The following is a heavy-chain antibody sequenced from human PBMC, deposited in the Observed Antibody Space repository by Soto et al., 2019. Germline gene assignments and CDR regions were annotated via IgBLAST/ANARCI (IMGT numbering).Heavy chain of an antibody. CDR2: ISYDGSNK. CDR3: ARDSGDILTGYYTY. CDR1: GFTFSSYA. J-gene: IGHJ4*02. V-gene: IGHV3-30-3*01. Sequence: QVQLVESGGGMVQPGRSLRLSCVASGFTFSSYAMHWVRQAPGKGLEWVAVISYDGSNKYYADSVKGRFTISRDNSKNTLYLQMNSLRAEDTAVYYCARDSGDILTGYYTYWGQGTLVTVSS. D-gene: IGHD3-9*01.